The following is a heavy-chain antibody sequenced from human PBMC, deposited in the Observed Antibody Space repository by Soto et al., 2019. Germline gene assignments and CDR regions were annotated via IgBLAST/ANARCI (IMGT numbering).Heavy chain of an antibody. CDR3: ASVSCREKYGMDV. CDR2: IIFSGNTV. V-gene: IGHV3-11*01. CDR1: GFTFSDSY. J-gene: IGHJ6*02. D-gene: IGHD2-15*01. Sequence: GGSLRLSCAASGFTFSDSYMSWIRQAPGKGLEWISFIIFSGNTVYYADSLKGRFTISRDNAKNSLYLQMNRLRAEDPAVYYCASVSCREKYGMDVWGQGTTVTVSS.